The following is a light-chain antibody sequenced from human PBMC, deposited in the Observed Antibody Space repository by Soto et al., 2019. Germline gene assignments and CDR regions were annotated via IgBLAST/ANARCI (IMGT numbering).Light chain of an antibody. V-gene: IGKV3-11*01. J-gene: IGKJ5*01. Sequence: EVVLTQSPVTLSLSPGARATLSCRASQSFRRPLAWYQQKPGPAPRLLIYDAYNRATGITPRFSGSGSGTDVSLTISSLEPEDSAVYYCQQRHMWPITFGQGTRLEIK. CDR2: DAY. CDR1: QSFRRP. CDR3: QQRHMWPIT.